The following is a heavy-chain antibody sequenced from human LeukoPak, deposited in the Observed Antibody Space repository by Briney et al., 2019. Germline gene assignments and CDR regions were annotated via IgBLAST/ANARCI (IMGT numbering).Heavy chain of an antibody. CDR1: GDSISSTSYY. V-gene: IGHV4-39*01. CDR3: ASRVYGLGSFNY. J-gene: IGHJ4*01. Sequence: SETLSLTCTVSGDSISSTSYYWDWIRQPPGKGLEWIGSIYNSGTTYYNPSLKSRVTISVDTSKNQFSLKVSSVSAADTAVYYCASRVYGLGSFNYWGQGTLVTVSS. D-gene: IGHD3-10*01. CDR2: IYNSGTT.